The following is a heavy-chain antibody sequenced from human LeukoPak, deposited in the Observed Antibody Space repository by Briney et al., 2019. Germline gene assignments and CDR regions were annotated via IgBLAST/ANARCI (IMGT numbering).Heavy chain of an antibody. CDR3: AKDRSSSGSYFDY. D-gene: IGHD3-10*01. CDR2: ISGSGGST. CDR1: GFTFSSYS. J-gene: IGHJ4*02. Sequence: GGSLRLSCAASGFTFSSYSMNWVRQAPGKGLEWVSAISGSGGSTYYVDSVKGRFTISRDNSKNTLYLQMNSLRAEDTAVYYCAKDRSSSGSYFDYWGQGTLVTVSS. V-gene: IGHV3-23*01.